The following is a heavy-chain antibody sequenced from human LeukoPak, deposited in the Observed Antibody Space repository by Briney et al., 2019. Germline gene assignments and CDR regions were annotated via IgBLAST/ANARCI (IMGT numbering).Heavy chain of an antibody. D-gene: IGHD2-2*01. Sequence: GGSLRLSCAASGFTVSSNYMSWVRQAPGKGLEWVAFIRYDGSNKYYADSVKGRFTISRDNSKNTLYLQMNSLRAEDTAVYYCAKDMGYCSSTSCPGPSYFDYWGQGTLVTVSS. CDR1: GFTVSSNY. J-gene: IGHJ4*02. CDR3: AKDMGYCSSTSCPGPSYFDY. V-gene: IGHV3-30*02. CDR2: IRYDGSNK.